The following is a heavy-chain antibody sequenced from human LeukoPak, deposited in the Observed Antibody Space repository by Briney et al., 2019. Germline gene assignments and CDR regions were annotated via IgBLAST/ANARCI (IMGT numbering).Heavy chain of an antibody. V-gene: IGHV1-18*01. CDR3: ARDIPFTRYFDWLPSRWNAFDI. CDR2: ISAYNGNT. J-gene: IGHJ3*02. Sequence: ASVKVSCKASGYTFTSYGISWVRQAPGQGLEWMGWISAYNGNTNYAQKLQGRVTMTTDTSTSTAYMELRSLRSDDTAVYYCARDIPFTRYFDWLPSRWNAFDIWGQGTMVTVSS. D-gene: IGHD3-9*01. CDR1: GYTFTSYG.